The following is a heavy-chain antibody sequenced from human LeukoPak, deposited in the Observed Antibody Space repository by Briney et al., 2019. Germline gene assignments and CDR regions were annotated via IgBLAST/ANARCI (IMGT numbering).Heavy chain of an antibody. D-gene: IGHD6-19*01. V-gene: IGHV4-59*08. CDR2: IFYSGSA. Sequence: SETLSLTCTDSGGSISNFYWSWIRQPPGKGLEWIGYIFYSGSANYNPSLKSRVTISVDTSKNQFSLRLTFVTAADTAVYYCARGNGWYYPWGQGTLVTVSS. J-gene: IGHJ5*02. CDR1: GGSISNFY. CDR3: ARGNGWYYP.